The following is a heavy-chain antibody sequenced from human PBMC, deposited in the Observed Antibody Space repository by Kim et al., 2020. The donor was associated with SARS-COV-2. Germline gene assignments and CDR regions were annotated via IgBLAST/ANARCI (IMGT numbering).Heavy chain of an antibody. Sequence: AQKFQGRVTITADKSTSTAYMELSSLRSEETAVYYCARDPHCSGGSCRDYWGQGTLVTVSS. J-gene: IGHJ4*02. D-gene: IGHD2-15*01. V-gene: IGHV1-69*04. CDR3: ARDPHCSGGSCRDY.